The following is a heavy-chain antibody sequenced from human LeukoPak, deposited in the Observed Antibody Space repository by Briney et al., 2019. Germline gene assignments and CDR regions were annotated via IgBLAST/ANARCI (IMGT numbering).Heavy chain of an antibody. CDR1: GFTFSSYG. CDR2: ISYDGSNK. V-gene: IGHV3-30*03. Sequence: GGSLRLSCAASGFTFSSYGMHWVRQAPGKGLEWVAVISYDGSNKYYADSVKGRFTISRDNSKNTLYLQMNSLRAEDTAVYYCASTSHSSGYYYLGSYFDYWGQGTLVTVSS. J-gene: IGHJ4*02. CDR3: ASTSHSSGYYYLGSYFDY. D-gene: IGHD3-22*01.